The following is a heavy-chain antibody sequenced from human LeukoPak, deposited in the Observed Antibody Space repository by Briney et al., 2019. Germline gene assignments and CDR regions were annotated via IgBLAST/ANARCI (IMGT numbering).Heavy chain of an antibody. V-gene: IGHV5-51*01. CDR1: GYSFTSYW. J-gene: IGHJ6*02. CDR3: ARSADCSSTSCYYYYGMDV. Sequence: GESLQISCKGSGYSFTSYWIGWVRQMPGKGLEWMGIIYPGDSDTRYSPSFQGQVTISADKSISTAYLQWSSLKASDTAMYYCARSADCSSTSCYYYYGMDVWGQGTTVTVSS. CDR2: IYPGDSDT. D-gene: IGHD2-2*01.